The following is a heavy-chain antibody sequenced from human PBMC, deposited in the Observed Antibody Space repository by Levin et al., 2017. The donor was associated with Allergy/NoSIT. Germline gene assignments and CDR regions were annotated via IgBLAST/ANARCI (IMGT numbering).Heavy chain of an antibody. CDR1: GYTFTGQY. CDR2: INPNSGGT. D-gene: IGHD6-13*01. V-gene: IGHV1-2*02. J-gene: IGHJ6*02. Sequence: ASVKVSCKAPGYTFTGQYMYWVRQAPGQGLELMGWINPNSGGTNYVQKFQGRVTMTRDTSISTLYMELRRLRSDDTAVYYCAREIAAAATSHFYGLDVWGQGTTVTVSS. CDR3: AREIAAAATSHFYGLDV.